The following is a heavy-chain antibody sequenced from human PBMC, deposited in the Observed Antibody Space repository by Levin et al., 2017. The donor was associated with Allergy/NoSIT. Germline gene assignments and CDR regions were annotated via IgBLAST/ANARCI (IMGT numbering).Heavy chain of an antibody. CDR1: GDPISSYF. V-gene: IGHV4-59*01. D-gene: IGHD2-2*02. Sequence: KSSETLSLTCTVSGDPISSYFWTWIRQSPGKGLEWIGYIFYTGIANYNPSLKSRVTISIDASKNQFSLRLNSMTVADTAVYYCARGVGPVSIERRFDPWGQGTLVTVSS. CDR2: IFYTGIA. CDR3: ARGVGPVSIERRFDP. J-gene: IGHJ5*02.